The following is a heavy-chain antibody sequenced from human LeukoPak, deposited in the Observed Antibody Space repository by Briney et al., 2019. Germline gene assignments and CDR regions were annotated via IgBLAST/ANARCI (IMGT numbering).Heavy chain of an antibody. CDR1: GGSISSSSYY. CDR3: ARGKRSKGIVVVPAAMLFDP. Sequence: SETLSLTCTVSGGSISSSSYYWGWIRQPPGKGLEWIGRIYTSGSTNYNPSLKSRVTISVDTSKNQFSLKLSSVTAADTAVYYCARGKRSKGIVVVPAAMLFDPWGQGTLVTVSS. D-gene: IGHD2-2*01. V-gene: IGHV4-39*07. J-gene: IGHJ5*02. CDR2: IYTSGST.